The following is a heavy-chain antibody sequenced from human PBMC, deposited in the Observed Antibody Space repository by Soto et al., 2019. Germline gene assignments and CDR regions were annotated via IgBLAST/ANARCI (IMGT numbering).Heavy chain of an antibody. V-gene: IGHV3-23*01. CDR1: GFTFSSYA. CDR2: ISGSGGST. CDR3: AKNYDYIWGSYRAGWGAFDI. J-gene: IGHJ3*02. D-gene: IGHD3-16*02. Sequence: GGSLRLSCAASGFTFSSYAMSWVRQAPGKGLEWVSAISGSGGSTYYADSVKGRFTISRDNSKNTLYLQMNSLRAEDTAVYYCAKNYDYIWGSYRAGWGAFDIWGQGTMVTVSS.